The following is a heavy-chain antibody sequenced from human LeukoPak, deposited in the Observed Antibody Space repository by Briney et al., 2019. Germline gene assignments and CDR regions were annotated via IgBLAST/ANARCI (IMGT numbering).Heavy chain of an antibody. D-gene: IGHD5-24*01. J-gene: IGHJ4*02. CDR1: GYTFNTHW. Sequence: GESLKISCKVSGYTFNTHWIGWVRQIPGKGLEWMGIIYPGDSETKYSPSFQGQVTISADKSISTAYLQWSSLRASDTAMYYCARISSGYSLYWGQGTLVTVSS. CDR2: IYPGDSET. V-gene: IGHV5-51*01. CDR3: ARISSGYSLY.